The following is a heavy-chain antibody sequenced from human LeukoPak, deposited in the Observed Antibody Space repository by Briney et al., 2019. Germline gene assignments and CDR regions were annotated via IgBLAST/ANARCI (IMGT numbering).Heavy chain of an antibody. J-gene: IGHJ6*02. CDR3: AKDGGNWNSHYYYGMDV. CDR1: GFTFSSYG. Sequence: PGGSLRLSCAASGFTFSSYGMHWVRQAPGKGLEWVAVISYDGSNKYYADSVKGRFTISRDNSKNTLYLQMNSLRAEDTAVYYCAKDGGNWNSHYYYGMDVWGQGTTVTVSS. CDR2: ISYDGSNK. D-gene: IGHD1-1*01. V-gene: IGHV3-30*18.